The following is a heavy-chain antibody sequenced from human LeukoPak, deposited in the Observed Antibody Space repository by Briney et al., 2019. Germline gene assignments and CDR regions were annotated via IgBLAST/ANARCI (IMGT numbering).Heavy chain of an antibody. J-gene: IGHJ4*02. CDR1: GGSFSGYY. CDR3: ARGGSTAMVIGFDY. CDR2: INHSGST. D-gene: IGHD5-18*01. Sequence: SETLSLTCAVYGGSFSGYYWSWIRQPPGEGLEWIGEINHSGSTNYNPSLKSRVTISVDTSKNQFSLKLSSVTAADTAVYYCARGGSTAMVIGFDYWGQGTLVIVSS. V-gene: IGHV4-34*01.